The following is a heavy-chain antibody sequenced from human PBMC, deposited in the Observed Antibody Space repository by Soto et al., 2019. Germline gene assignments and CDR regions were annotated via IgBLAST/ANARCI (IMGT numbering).Heavy chain of an antibody. V-gene: IGHV3-30*18. Sequence: LRLSWAASGFTFSSYGMHWVRQAPGKGLEWVAVISYDGSNKYYADSVKGRFTISRDNSKNTLYLQMNSLRAEDTAVYYCAKPEWLPYLFDYWGQGTLVTVSS. CDR2: ISYDGSNK. CDR1: GFTFSSYG. D-gene: IGHD3-3*01. CDR3: AKPEWLPYLFDY. J-gene: IGHJ4*02.